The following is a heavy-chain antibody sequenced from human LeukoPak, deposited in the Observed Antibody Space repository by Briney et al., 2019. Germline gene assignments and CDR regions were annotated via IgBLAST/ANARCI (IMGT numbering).Heavy chain of an antibody. Sequence: GGSLRLSCAASGFTFSDYYMSWIRQAPGKGLEWVSYIGSGGSPIYYADSVKGRFTISRDNAKNSLYLQMNSLRAEDTAVYYCARGRTVTLYYFDYWGQGTLVTVSS. CDR1: GFTFSDYY. D-gene: IGHD4-17*01. CDR2: IGSGGSPI. V-gene: IGHV3-11*01. J-gene: IGHJ4*02. CDR3: ARGRTVTLYYFDY.